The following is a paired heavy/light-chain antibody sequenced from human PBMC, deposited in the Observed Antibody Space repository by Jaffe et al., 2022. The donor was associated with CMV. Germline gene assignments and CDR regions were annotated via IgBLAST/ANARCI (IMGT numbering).Heavy chain of an antibody. Sequence: EVQLVQSGAEVKKPGESLRISCKGSGYSFTSYWISWVRQMPGKGLEWMGRIDPSDSYTNYSPSFQGHVTISADKSISTAYLQWSSLKASDTAMYYCATRGPDIVVVPAAMVPYYYMDVWGKGTTVTVSS. CDR1: GYSFTSYW. CDR2: IDPSDSYT. D-gene: IGHD2-2*01. J-gene: IGHJ6*03. CDR3: ATRGPDIVVVPAAMVPYYYMDV. V-gene: IGHV5-10-1*03.
Light chain of an antibody. V-gene: IGLV4-60*03. CDR1: SGHSSYI. J-gene: IGLJ3*02. Sequence: QPVLTQSSSASASLGSSVKLTCTLSSGHSSYIIAWHQQQPGKAPRYLMKLEGSGSYNKGSGVPDRFSGSSSGADRYLTISNLQSEDEADYYCETWDSNTQVFGGGTKLTVL. CDR2: LEGSGSY. CDR3: ETWDSNTQV.